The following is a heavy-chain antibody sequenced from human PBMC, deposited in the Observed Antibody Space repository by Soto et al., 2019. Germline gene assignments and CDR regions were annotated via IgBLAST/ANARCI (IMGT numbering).Heavy chain of an antibody. CDR1: GFTFNSAW. CDR3: TTEGFTSGWNDFDY. Sequence: PGGSLRLSCAASGFTFNSAWMNWVRQVPGEGLEWVGRIKSKSDGGTIDYAAPVKGGFTISRDDSKNTLYLQMNSLKTEDTAVYYCTTEGFTSGWNDFDYWGQGALVTVSS. J-gene: IGHJ4*02. D-gene: IGHD6-19*01. CDR2: IKSKSDGGTI. V-gene: IGHV3-15*07.